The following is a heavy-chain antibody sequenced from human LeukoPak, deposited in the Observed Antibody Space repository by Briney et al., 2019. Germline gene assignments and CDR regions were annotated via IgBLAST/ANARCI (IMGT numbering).Heavy chain of an antibody. D-gene: IGHD1-1*01. CDR3: ARLATVFDF. CDR2: IFHSGST. Sequence: SETLSLTCTVSGGSISSSSYYWGWIRQPPGKGLEWIGSIFHSGSTYYNQSLQGRVTMFVDTSKNQFSLKLSSVTAADTAVYYCARLATVFDFWGQGTLVTVSS. CDR1: GGSISSSSYY. J-gene: IGHJ4*02. V-gene: IGHV4-39*01.